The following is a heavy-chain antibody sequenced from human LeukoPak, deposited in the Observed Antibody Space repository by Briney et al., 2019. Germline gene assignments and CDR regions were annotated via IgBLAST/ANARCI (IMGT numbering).Heavy chain of an antibody. D-gene: IGHD4-17*01. Sequence: PGGSLRLSCVASGFTFSTYTMNWIRQAPGKGLEWVSGSIGSGGSAFYADSVKGRFSISRDTSKNTLFLHMNNLRAEDTAVYYCAKAPDYGDYLNWFDPWGQGTLVTVSS. V-gene: IGHV3-23*01. J-gene: IGHJ5*02. CDR1: GFTFSTYT. CDR3: AKAPDYGDYLNWFDP. CDR2: SIGSGGSA.